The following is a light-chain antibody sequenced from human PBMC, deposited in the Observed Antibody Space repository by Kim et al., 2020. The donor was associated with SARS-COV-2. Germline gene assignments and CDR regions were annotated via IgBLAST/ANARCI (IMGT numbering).Light chain of an antibody. CDR2: QNT. CDR3: QAWDSSIIV. J-gene: IGLJ2*01. Sequence: ESPGQTARITCYGEELYNKDVWCYQQKPGQSPVLVIYQNTKRPSGIPGRFSGSNSAHTATLTVTGTQALDEADYYCQAWDSSIIVFGGGTQLTVL. CDR1: ELYNKD. V-gene: IGLV3-1*01.